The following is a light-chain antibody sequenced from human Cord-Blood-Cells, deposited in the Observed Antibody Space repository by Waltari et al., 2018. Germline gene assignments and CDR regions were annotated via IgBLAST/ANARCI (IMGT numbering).Light chain of an antibody. CDR2: VGTGGIVG. J-gene: IGLJ3*02. CDR3: GADHGSGSNFVLV. V-gene: IGLV9-49*01. CDR1: SGYSNSK. Sequence: QPVLTQPPSASASLGASVTLTCTLRSGYSNSKVDWYQQRPGKGPRFVMRVGTGGIVGSKGDGIPDRFSVLGSGLNRYLTIKNIQEEDESDYHCGADHGSGSNFVLVFGGGTKLTVL.